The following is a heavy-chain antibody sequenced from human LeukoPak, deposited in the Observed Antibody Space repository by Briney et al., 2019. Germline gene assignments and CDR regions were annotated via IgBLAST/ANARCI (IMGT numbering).Heavy chain of an antibody. V-gene: IGHV3-23*01. D-gene: IGHD3-10*01. CDR3: AKKAGTYYPYDY. Sequence: PGGSLRLSCAASGFTFSSYAMSWVRQAPGKGLEWVSVISGSGATTYYADFVKGRFTVSRDNSKNTLYLQMNSLRAEDTAVYYCAKKAGTYYPYDYWGQGTLVTVSS. CDR2: ISGSGATT. J-gene: IGHJ4*02. CDR1: GFTFSSYA.